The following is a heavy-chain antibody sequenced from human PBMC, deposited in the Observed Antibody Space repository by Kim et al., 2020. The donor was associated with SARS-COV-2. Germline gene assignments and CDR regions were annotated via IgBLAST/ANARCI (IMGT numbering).Heavy chain of an antibody. D-gene: IGHD5-12*01. CDR2: IWYDGSYK. Sequence: GSLRLSCAASGFTFSSYGMHWVRQAPGKGLEWVAVIWYDGSYKYYGDSVKGRFTISRDNSKNTLYLQMNSLRAEDTAVYYCAKGRDGYPIDYWGQGTLVT. CDR1: GFTFSSYG. CDR3: AKGRDGYPIDY. V-gene: IGHV3-33*06. J-gene: IGHJ4*02.